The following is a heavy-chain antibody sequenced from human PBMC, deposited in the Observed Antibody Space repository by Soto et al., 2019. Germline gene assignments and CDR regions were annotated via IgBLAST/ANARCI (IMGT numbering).Heavy chain of an antibody. CDR2: ISNDGSNY. Sequence: PGGSLRLSCAASGFTFTSYAMHWVRQAPGKGLEWVAVISNDGSNYYYADSVRGRFTISRDNSKNTLYLQMNSLRVEDTALYYCAKGQYSGVAGGLDYWGQGTLVTVSS. V-gene: IGHV3-30-3*01. J-gene: IGHJ4*02. CDR3: AKGQYSGVAGGLDY. CDR1: GFTFTSYA. D-gene: IGHD1-26*01.